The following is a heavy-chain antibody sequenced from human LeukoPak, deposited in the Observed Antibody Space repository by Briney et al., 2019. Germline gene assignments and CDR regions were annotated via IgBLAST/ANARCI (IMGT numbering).Heavy chain of an antibody. D-gene: IGHD6-13*01. CDR3: ARHYLAATGSGWFDP. CDR1: GYTFTNYW. Sequence: GESLQISCKGSGYTFTNYWIGWVRQMPGKGLEWMGIIYPGDSDTRYSPSFQGQVTISADKSISTAYLQWSSLKASDTAIYYCARHYLAATGSGWFDPWGQGTLVTVSS. CDR2: IYPGDSDT. J-gene: IGHJ5*02. V-gene: IGHV5-51*01.